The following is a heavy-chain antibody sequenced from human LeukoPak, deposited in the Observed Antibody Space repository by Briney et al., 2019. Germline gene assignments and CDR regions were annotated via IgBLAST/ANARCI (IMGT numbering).Heavy chain of an antibody. J-gene: IGHJ4*02. CDR3: ARDAAAGNGEPFDY. V-gene: IGHV3-7*03. CDR2: IKQDGSEK. CDR1: GFTFSSYW. Sequence: PGGSLRLSCAASGFTFSSYWMSWVRQAPGKGLEWVANIKQDGSEKYYVDSVKGRFTISRDNAKSSLYLQMNSLRAEDTAVYYCARDAAAGNGEPFDYWGQGTLVTVSS. D-gene: IGHD6-13*01.